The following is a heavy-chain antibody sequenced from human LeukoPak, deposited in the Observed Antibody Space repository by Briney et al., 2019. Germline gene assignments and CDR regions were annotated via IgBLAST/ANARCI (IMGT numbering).Heavy chain of an antibody. J-gene: IGHJ4*02. D-gene: IGHD3-9*01. CDR1: GGTFSSYA. CDR3: ARGGGYDILTGYYPEYLIDY. CDR2: INPSGGST. Sequence: ASVKVSCKASGGTFSSYAISWVRQAPGQGLEWMGIINPSGGSTSYAQKFQGRVTMTRDTSTSTVYMELSSLRSEDTAVYYCARGGGYDILTGYYPEYLIDYWGQGTLVTVSS. V-gene: IGHV1-46*01.